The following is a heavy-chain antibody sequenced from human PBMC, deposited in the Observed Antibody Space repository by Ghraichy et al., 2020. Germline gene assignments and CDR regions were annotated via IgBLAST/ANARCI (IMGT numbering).Heavy chain of an antibody. CDR2: IKSKTDGGTT. Sequence: GGSLRLSCAASGFTFSNAWMSWVRQAPGKGLEWVGRIKSKTDGGTTDYAAPVKGRFTISRDDSKNTLYLQMNSLKTEDTAVYYCTTQRIAARSSPLDAFDICGQETMVTVSS. CDR1: GFTFSNAW. D-gene: IGHD6-6*01. J-gene: IGHJ3*02. CDR3: TTQRIAARSSPLDAFDI. V-gene: IGHV3-15*01.